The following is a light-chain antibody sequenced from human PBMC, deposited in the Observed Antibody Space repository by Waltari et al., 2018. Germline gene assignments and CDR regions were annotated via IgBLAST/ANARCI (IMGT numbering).Light chain of an antibody. CDR1: SSDVGSYNL. V-gene: IGLV2-23*02. Sequence: QSALAQPASVSGSPGQSITISCTGTSSDVGSYNLGYWYQQHPGKVPKLMHYEVIKRRSGVSNRSSGSKSGNTASLTISGLKAVDVADYYCCSYVCGSYLIFDGDTKLSV. CDR3: CSYVCGSYLI. CDR2: EVI. J-gene: IGLJ2*01.